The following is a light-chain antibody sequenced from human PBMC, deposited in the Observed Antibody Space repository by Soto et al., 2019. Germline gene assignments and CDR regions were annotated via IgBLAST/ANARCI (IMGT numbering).Light chain of an antibody. Sequence: VMTQSPPSLTVTPGEPASISCRSSQRLLHSNGNTFLDWYVQKQGQSPQLLIYLGSNRASGVPDRVSGSEAGTDFTLKVSRVEAEDVGVYYCMQALQTPYTCGQGTKLEIK. V-gene: IGKV2-28*01. CDR2: LGS. CDR3: MQALQTPYT. CDR1: QRLLHSNGNTF. J-gene: IGKJ2*01.